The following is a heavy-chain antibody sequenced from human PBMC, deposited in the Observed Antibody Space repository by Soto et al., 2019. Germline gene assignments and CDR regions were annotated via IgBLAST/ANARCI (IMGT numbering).Heavy chain of an antibody. D-gene: IGHD2-15*01. CDR1: GFTFSSYA. J-gene: IGHJ6*02. Sequence: QVQLGESGGGVVQPGRSLRLSCAASGFTFSSYAMYWVRQAPGKGLEGVAVISYDGSNKQYADSLNGRFTILRDNSTNTLDLQMNSLRAEDTAEYYCAGEEKVGKCRGGSCYSWYGLDFWGQGTKVTDS. V-gene: IGHV3-30*04. CDR2: ISYDGSNK. CDR3: AGEEKVGKCRGGSCYSWYGLDF.